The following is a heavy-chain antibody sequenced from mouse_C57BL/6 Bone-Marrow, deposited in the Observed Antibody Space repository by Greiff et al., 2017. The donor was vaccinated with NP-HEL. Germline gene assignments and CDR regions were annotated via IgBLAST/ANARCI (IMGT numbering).Heavy chain of an antibody. V-gene: IGHV1-64*01. Sequence: VQLQQPGAELVKPGASVTLSCKASGYTFTSYWMHWVKQRPGQGLEWIGMIHPNSGSTNYNEKFKSKATLTVDKASSTAYMQLNSLTSEDSAVYYGASPQDYGSGYLDYWGKGTTLTVSS. CDR1: GYTFTSYW. J-gene: IGHJ2*01. CDR3: ASPQDYGSGYLDY. D-gene: IGHD1-1*01. CDR2: IHPNSGST.